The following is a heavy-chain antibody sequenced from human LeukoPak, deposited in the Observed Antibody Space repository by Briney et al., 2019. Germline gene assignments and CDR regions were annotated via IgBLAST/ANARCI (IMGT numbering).Heavy chain of an antibody. CDR2: TSSDLNVK. D-gene: IGHD3-10*01. V-gene: IGHV3-30-3*01. CDR1: GFTSRNYV. CDR3: AREGYYGSGSPPSLYFDY. J-gene: IGHJ4*02. Sequence: GGSLRLSCAASGFTSRNYVIHWVRQAPGKGLEWVAVTSSDLNVKLYADSVKGRFTISRDNSRSTLYLQMNSLRPEDTAIYYCAREGYYGSGSPPSLYFDYWGQGTLVTVSS.